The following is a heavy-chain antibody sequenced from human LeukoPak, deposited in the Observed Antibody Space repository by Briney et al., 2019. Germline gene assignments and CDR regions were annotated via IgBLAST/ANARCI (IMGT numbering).Heavy chain of an antibody. V-gene: IGHV1-18*01. J-gene: IGHJ6*03. CDR2: ISAYNGNT. D-gene: IGHD6-13*01. CDR3: ARGLYSSSWPFYYYYYYMDV. CDR1: GGTFSSYA. Sequence: VASVKVSCKASGGTFSSYAISWVRQAPGQGLEWMGWISAYNGNTNYAQKPQGRVTMTTDTSTSTAYMELRSLRSDDTAVYYCARGLYSSSWPFYYYYYYMDVWAKGPRSPSP.